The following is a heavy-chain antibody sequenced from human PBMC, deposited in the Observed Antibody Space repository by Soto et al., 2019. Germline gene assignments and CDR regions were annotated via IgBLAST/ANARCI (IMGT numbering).Heavy chain of an antibody. D-gene: IGHD3-10*01. CDR3: PRASGEFPDNGSSDQHYYYYGMDV. CDR1: GYTFTSYG. Sequence: QVQLVQSGAEVKKPGASVKVSCKASGYTFTSYGISWVRQAPGQGLEWMGWISAYNGNTNYAQKLQGRVTMTTDTPTSTAYMELRSLRSDVTAVYYCPRASGEFPDNGSSDQHYYYYGMDVWGQATTVTVSS. V-gene: IGHV1-18*01. CDR2: ISAYNGNT. J-gene: IGHJ6*02.